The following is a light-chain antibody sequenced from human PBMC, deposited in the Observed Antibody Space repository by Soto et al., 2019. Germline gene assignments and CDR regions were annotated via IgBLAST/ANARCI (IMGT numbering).Light chain of an antibody. CDR2: AAS. J-gene: IGKJ3*01. CDR1: QGISSY. CDR3: QVYYSYPPA. Sequence: IQMTQSPSPLSASVGARVTITCRASQGISSYLAWYQQKPGKAPKLLIYAASTLQSGVPSRFSGSGSGTDFTLTISCLQSEDFAPYYCQVYYSYPPAFGPGANVDI. V-gene: IGKV1-8*01.